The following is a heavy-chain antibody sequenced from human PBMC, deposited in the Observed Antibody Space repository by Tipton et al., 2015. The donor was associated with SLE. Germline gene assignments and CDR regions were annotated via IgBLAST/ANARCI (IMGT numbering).Heavy chain of an antibody. D-gene: IGHD2-2*01. CDR2: IYHSGST. CDR3: ARAAPRTSCYE. J-gene: IGHJ4*02. CDR1: GGSMSTYY. Sequence: TLSLTCTVSGGSMSTYYWSWIRQPPGKGLEWIGYIYHSGSTNYNPSPRSRVTISVDTSKNQLSLQLSSVTTADTAVYYCARAAPRTSCYEWGQGTLVTVSS. V-gene: IGHV4-59*01.